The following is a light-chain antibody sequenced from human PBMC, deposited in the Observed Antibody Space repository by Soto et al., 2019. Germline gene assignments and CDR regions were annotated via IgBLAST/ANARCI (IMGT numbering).Light chain of an antibody. CDR3: QQRSNWPIT. V-gene: IGKV3-11*01. CDR1: QSVSNY. J-gene: IGKJ5*01. Sequence: EIVLKQSPATLSLSPGERATLSCWASQSVSNYLAWYQQKPGQAPRLLIYDLSNRATGIPTRFSGSGSVTDFTLTISSLEPEDFAVYYWQQRSNWPITFGQGTRLETK. CDR2: DLS.